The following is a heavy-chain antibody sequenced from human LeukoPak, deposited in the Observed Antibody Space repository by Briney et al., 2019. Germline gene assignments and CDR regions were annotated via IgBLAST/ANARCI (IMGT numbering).Heavy chain of an antibody. V-gene: IGHV4-39*07. CDR3: ARDSPSDHSSSSDY. J-gene: IGHJ4*02. Sequence: PSETLSLTCTVSGGSISSSSYYWGWIRQPPGKGLEWIGSIYYSGSTYYNPSLKSRVTISVNTSKNQFSLKLSSVTAADTAVYYCARDSPSDHSSSSDYWGQGTLVTVSS. CDR2: IYYSGST. D-gene: IGHD6-6*01. CDR1: GGSISSSSYY.